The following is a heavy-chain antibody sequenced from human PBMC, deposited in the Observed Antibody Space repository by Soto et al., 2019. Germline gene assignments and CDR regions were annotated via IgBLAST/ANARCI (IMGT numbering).Heavy chain of an antibody. CDR1: GFTFSIYD. V-gene: IGHV3-23*01. CDR3: AKRPLTAAGFDY. D-gene: IGHD6-13*01. CDR2: ITGSGGGT. J-gene: IGHJ4*02. Sequence: EVQLLESGGGLVQPGGSLRLSCAASGFTFSIYDMTWVRQAAGKGLEWVSVITGSGGGTYFVDSVKGRFTISRDNSKNTVYLQMNSLRAEDTAVYYCAKRPLTAAGFDYWGQGTLVTVSS.